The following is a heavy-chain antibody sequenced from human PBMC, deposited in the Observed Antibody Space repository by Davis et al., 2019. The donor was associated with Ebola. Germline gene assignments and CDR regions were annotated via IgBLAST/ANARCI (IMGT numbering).Heavy chain of an antibody. CDR2: IYSGGST. Sequence: PGGSLRLSCAASGFTVSSNYMSWVRQAPGKGLEWVSVIYSGGSTYYADSVKGRFTISRDNSKNTLYLQMNSLRAEDTAVYYCARVVAVYGMDVWGKGTTVTVSS. D-gene: IGHD2-15*01. CDR3: ARVVAVYGMDV. V-gene: IGHV3-53*01. J-gene: IGHJ6*04. CDR1: GFTVSSNY.